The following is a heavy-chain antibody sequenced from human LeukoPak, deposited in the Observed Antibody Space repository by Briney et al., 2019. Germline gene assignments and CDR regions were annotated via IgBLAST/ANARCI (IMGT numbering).Heavy chain of an antibody. V-gene: IGHV3-7*01. Sequence: GGSLRLSCEASGFTFRSYWMNWARQAPGKALEWVANIKQDGRERYYVDSVKGRFTISRDNAKNSLYLQMNSLRAEDTAVYYCARDDVVVPAATFDYWGQGTLVTVSS. J-gene: IGHJ4*02. CDR1: GFTFRSYW. D-gene: IGHD2-2*01. CDR2: IKQDGRER. CDR3: ARDDVVVPAATFDY.